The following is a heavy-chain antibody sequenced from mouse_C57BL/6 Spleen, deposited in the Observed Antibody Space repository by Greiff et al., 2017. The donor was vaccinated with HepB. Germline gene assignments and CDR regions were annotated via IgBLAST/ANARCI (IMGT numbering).Heavy chain of an antibody. V-gene: IGHV1-42*01. CDR2: INPSTGGT. J-gene: IGHJ3*01. Sequence: VQLQQSGPELVKPGASVKISCKASGYSFTGYYMNWVKQSPEKSLEWIGEINPSTGGTTYNQKFKAKATLTVDKSSSTAYMQLKSLTSEDSAVYYCARTNYEGFAYWGQGTLVTVSA. D-gene: IGHD2-4*01. CDR1: GYSFTGYY. CDR3: ARTNYEGFAY.